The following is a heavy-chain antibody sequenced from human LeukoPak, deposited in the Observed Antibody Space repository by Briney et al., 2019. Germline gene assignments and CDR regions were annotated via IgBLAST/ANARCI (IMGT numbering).Heavy chain of an antibody. CDR1: GGSFNGYY. D-gene: IGHD3-10*01. CDR3: ARGRGSGSYYHY. Sequence: PSETLSLTCAVYGGSFNGYYWTWLRQPPGKGLEWIGEINRGGSTDYNPSLKSRVTISVDTSKNQFSLRLSSVTAADTAVYYCARGRGSGSYYHYWGQGTLVTVSS. V-gene: IGHV4-34*01. J-gene: IGHJ4*02. CDR2: INRGGST.